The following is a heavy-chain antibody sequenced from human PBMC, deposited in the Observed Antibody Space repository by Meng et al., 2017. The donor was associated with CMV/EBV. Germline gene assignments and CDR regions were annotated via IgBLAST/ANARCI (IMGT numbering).Heavy chain of an antibody. CDR1: SSYS. V-gene: IGHV4-39*07. D-gene: IGHD3-3*01. J-gene: IGHJ4*02. Sequence: SSYSMNWVRQVPGKGLECIGSIYYSGSTYYNPSLKSRVTISVDTSKNQFSLKLSSVTAADTAVYYCARDRSGYDFWSGYYGYFDYWGQGTLVTVSS. CDR3: ARDRSGYDFWSGYYGYFDY. CDR2: IYYSGST.